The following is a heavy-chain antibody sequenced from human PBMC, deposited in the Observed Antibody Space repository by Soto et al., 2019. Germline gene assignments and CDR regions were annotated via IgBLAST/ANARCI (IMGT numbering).Heavy chain of an antibody. D-gene: IGHD6-19*01. J-gene: IGHJ6*02. V-gene: IGHV3-30-3*01. CDR3: ARDQISAVAGTDSTYYYYGMDV. CDR1: GFTFSSYA. Sequence: LSLTCAASGFTFSSYAMHWVRQAPGKGLEWVAVISYDGSNKYYADSVKGRFTISRDNSKNTLYLQMNSLRAEDTALYYCARDQISAVAGTDSTYYYYGMDVWGQGTTVTVSS. CDR2: ISYDGSNK.